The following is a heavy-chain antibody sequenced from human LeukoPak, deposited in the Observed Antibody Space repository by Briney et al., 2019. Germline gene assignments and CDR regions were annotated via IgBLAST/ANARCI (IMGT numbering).Heavy chain of an antibody. V-gene: IGHV1-2*02. J-gene: IGHJ6*02. CDR3: ARDPPAAITYYGMDV. Sequence: GASVKVSCKASGYTFTGYYMHWVRQAPGQGLEWMGWINPNSGGTNYAQKFQGRVTMTRDTSISTAYMELSRLRSDDTAVHYCARDPPAAITYYGMDVWGQGTTVTVSS. D-gene: IGHD2-2*01. CDR1: GYTFTGYY. CDR2: INPNSGGT.